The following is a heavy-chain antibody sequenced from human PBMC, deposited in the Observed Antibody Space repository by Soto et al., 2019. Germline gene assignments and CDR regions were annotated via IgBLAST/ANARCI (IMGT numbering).Heavy chain of an antibody. CDR2: ISGSGGSP. CDR1: GFTFSSYA. Sequence: GGSLRLSCAASGFTFSSYAMSWVRQAPGKGLEWVSGISGSGGSPYYADSVKGRFTISRDNSKSTLYLQMNSLRAEDTAVYYSAKDIVVVPALYGMDVWGQGTTVTVSS. D-gene: IGHD2-2*01. J-gene: IGHJ6*02. V-gene: IGHV3-23*01. CDR3: AKDIVVVPALYGMDV.